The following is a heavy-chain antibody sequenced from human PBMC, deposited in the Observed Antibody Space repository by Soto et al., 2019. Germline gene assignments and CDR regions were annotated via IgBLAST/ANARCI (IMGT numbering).Heavy chain of an antibody. Sequence: EVQLLESGGGLVQPGGSLRLSCAASGFTFTSYAMNWVRQAPGKGLEWVSVISGSGGSTYYADSVKGRCTISRDNSKNPLYLQMNSLRAEDTAVYYCAKRTTGWYFDLWGRGTRVTVSS. J-gene: IGHJ2*01. CDR3: AKRTTGWYFDL. V-gene: IGHV3-23*01. CDR1: GFTFTSYA. CDR2: ISGSGGST.